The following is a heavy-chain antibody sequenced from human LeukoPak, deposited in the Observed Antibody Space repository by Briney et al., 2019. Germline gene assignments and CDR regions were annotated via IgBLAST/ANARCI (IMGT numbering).Heavy chain of an antibody. J-gene: IGHJ5*01. CDR3: AKGPVVAATPCRIDS. V-gene: IGHV3-23*01. CDR1: GLTFSSCA. Sequence: GGSLRLSCAAPGLTFSSCAMTWVRQAPGKGLEWVSGISGSGANTHYADSVRGRFTISRDSSKNTLYLEMNSLRAEDTAVYYCAKGPVVAATPCRIDSWGQGTLVTVSS. CDR2: ISGSGANT. D-gene: IGHD2-15*01.